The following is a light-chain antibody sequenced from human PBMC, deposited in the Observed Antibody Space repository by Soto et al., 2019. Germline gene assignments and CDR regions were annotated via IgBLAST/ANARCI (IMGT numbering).Light chain of an antibody. CDR2: DAS. CDR1: QSINTW. Sequence: DIQMTQSPSTLSASVGDRVTITCRASQSINTWLAWYQQKPGTAPKLLIYDASSLESGVPSRFSGSGSGTEFTLTISGLQPDDFATYYCQQCHSYWTFGQGTNVDIK. J-gene: IGKJ1*01. V-gene: IGKV1-5*01. CDR3: QQCHSYWT.